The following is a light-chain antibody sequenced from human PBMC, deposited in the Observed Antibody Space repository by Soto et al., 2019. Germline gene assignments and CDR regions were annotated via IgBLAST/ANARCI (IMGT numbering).Light chain of an antibody. CDR2: GAS. CDR1: QSVTNNY. Sequence: EIVLTQSPGTLSLSPGERATLACRASQSVTNNYLAWYQQKPGQAPWLLIYGASNRATGIPDRFSGSGSGTDFTLTISRLEPEEFAVYYCQHYGSSPPFTFGPGTTVDIK. CDR3: QHYGSSPPFT. V-gene: IGKV3-20*01. J-gene: IGKJ3*01.